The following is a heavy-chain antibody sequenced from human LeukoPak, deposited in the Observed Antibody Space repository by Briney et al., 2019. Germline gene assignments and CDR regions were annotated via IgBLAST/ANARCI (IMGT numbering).Heavy chain of an antibody. D-gene: IGHD1-1*01. CDR1: GFAFSGYW. CDR2: ISSSSSNI. J-gene: IGHJ4*02. Sequence: GGSLRLSCAASGFAFSGYWMHWVRQAPGKGLEWVSSISSSSSNIYYADSVKGRFTISRDNAKNSLYLQMNSLRVEDTAVYYCARCTTGRTFGSLREIKRSREIDYWGQGTLVTVSS. CDR3: ARCTTGRTFGSLREIKRSREIDY. V-gene: IGHV3-21*01.